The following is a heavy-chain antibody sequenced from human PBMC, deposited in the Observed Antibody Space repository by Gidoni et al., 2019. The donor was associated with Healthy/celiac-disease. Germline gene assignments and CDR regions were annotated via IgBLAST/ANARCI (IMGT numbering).Heavy chain of an antibody. D-gene: IGHD1-1*01. J-gene: IGHJ4*02. CDR2: ISWDGGST. V-gene: IGHV3-43*01. CDR3: AKAHLGTGTTGGFDY. Sequence: EVQLVESGGVVVQPGGSLRLSCAASGFTFDDYTMHWVRQAPGKGLEWGSLISWDGGSTYYADSVKGRFTISRDNSKNSLYLQMNSLRTEDTALYYCAKAHLGTGTTGGFDYWGQGTLVTVSS. CDR1: GFTFDDYT.